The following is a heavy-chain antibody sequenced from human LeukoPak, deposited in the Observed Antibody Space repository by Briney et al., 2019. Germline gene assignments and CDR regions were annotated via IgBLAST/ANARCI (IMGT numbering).Heavy chain of an antibody. D-gene: IGHD1-26*01. CDR3: AKEEELLASRALDY. Sequence: PGRPLRLSCAASGFTFDDYAMHWVRQAPGKGLEWVSGISWNSGSIGYADSVKGRFTISRDNAKNSLYLQMNSLRAEDTALYYCAKEEELLASRALDYWGQGTLVTVSS. V-gene: IGHV3-9*01. CDR2: ISWNSGSI. CDR1: GFTFDDYA. J-gene: IGHJ4*02.